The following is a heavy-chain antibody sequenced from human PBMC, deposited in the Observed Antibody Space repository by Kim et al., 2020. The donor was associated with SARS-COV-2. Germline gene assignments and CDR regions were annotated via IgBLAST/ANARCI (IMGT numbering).Heavy chain of an antibody. CDR2: ISAYNGNT. CDR3: ARGLVGSGWYGGSYFDY. V-gene: IGHV1-18*04. CDR1: GYTFTSYG. D-gene: IGHD6-19*01. J-gene: IGHJ4*02. Sequence: ASVKVSCKASGYTFTSYGISWVRQAPGQGLEWMGWISAYNGNTNYAQKLQGRVTMTTDTSTSTAYMELRSLRSDDTAVYYCARGLVGSGWYGGSYFDYWGQGTLVTVSS.